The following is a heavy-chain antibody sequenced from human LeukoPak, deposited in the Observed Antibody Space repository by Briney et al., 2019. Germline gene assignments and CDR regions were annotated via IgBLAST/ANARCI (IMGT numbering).Heavy chain of an antibody. Sequence: GGSLRLSCAASGFTFSSYSMNWVRQAPGTGLEWVSTIRGSDGSTFYADSAKGRFTISRDNSKNTLYLQMNSLRGEDTAVYYCAKGFRTTMVRGVLITPYYFDYWGQGTLVTVSS. V-gene: IGHV3-23*01. D-gene: IGHD3-10*01. CDR3: AKGFRTTMVRGVLITPYYFDY. CDR2: IRGSDGST. CDR1: GFTFSSYS. J-gene: IGHJ4*02.